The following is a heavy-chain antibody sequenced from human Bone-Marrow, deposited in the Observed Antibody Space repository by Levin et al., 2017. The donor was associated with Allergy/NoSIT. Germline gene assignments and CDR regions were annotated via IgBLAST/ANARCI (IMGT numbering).Heavy chain of an antibody. J-gene: IGHJ4*02. V-gene: IGHV3-9*01. CDR3: AKASHPNYYDSSGYYPFDY. CDR1: GFTFDDYA. CDR2: ISWNSGSI. D-gene: IGHD3-22*01. Sequence: HPGGSLRLSCAASGFTFDDYAMHWVRQAPGKGLEWVSGISWNSGSIGYADSVKGRFTISRDNAKNSLYLQMNSLRAEDTALYYCAKASHPNYYDSSGYYPFDYWGQGTLVTVSS.